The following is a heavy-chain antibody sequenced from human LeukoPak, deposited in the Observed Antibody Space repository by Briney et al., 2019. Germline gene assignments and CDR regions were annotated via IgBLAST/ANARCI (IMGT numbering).Heavy chain of an antibody. J-gene: IGHJ4*02. CDR2: INPGGGST. CDR1: GYTFTMYY. Sequence: ASVKVSCKASGYTFTMYYLDWVRQAPGQGPEWMGKINPGGGSTSYAQKFQGRVTMTRDTSISTAYMELSRLRSDDTAVYYCARGDHTYYYDSSGYSYFDYWGQGTLVTVSS. D-gene: IGHD3-22*01. V-gene: IGHV1-46*01. CDR3: ARGDHTYYYDSSGYSYFDY.